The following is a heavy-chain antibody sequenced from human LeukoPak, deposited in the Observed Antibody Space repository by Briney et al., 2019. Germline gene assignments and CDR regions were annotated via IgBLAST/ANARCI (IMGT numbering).Heavy chain of an antibody. J-gene: IGHJ5*02. CDR2: IYYSGST. V-gene: IGHV4-39*01. Sequence: SETLSLTCTVSGGSISSYYWGWIRQPPGKGLEWIGGIYYSGSTYYYPSSKSGVTISVDASKNQFSMKLSSVTAADTAVYYCARQGGYYGSGSYYEGRHKTTYNWFDPWGQGTLVTVSS. CDR1: GGSISSYY. CDR3: ARQGGYYGSGSYYEGRHKTTYNWFDP. D-gene: IGHD3-10*01.